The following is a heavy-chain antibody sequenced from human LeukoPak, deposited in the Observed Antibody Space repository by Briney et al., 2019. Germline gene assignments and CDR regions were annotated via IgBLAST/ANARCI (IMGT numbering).Heavy chain of an antibody. CDR1: GGSISRSSYS. CDR3: ASYYDVLTVLNWFDP. J-gene: IGHJ5*02. V-gene: IGHV4-39*02. D-gene: IGHD3-9*01. CDR2: IHYSGGT. Sequence: PSETLSLTCTVSGGSISRSSYSWRWIRQPPGKGLEWIGTIHYSGGTYYNPSLKSRVTISVDTSKNHYSVRLSSVTAADTAVYYCASYYDVLTVLNWFDPWGQGTLVTVSS.